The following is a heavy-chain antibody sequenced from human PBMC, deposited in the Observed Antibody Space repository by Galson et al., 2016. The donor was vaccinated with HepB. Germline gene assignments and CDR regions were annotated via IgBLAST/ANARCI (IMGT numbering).Heavy chain of an antibody. CDR1: GFTFRRYA. CDR3: ARQRLRWFSYLDS. J-gene: IGHJ4*02. Sequence: SLRLSCAGSGFTFRRYAMTWVRQAPGKGLEWVSTIDGSGDSTYYADSVKGRFSISRDDPKNTLYLQMNNLKPEDTGIYYCARQRLRWFSYLDSWGQGALVTVSS. D-gene: IGHD4-23*01. V-gene: IGHV3-23*01. CDR2: IDGSGDST.